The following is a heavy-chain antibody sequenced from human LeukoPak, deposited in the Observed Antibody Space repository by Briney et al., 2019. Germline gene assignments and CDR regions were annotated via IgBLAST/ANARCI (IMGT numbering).Heavy chain of an antibody. CDR3: AKDLGDLDFDY. CDR1: GFTFSSYA. Sequence: GGSLRLSCAASGFTFSSYAMSWVRQAPGKGLEWGSAISGSGGSTYYADSVKGRFTISRDNSENTLYLQMSSLRAEDTAVYYCAKDLGDLDFDYWGQGTLVTVSS. J-gene: IGHJ4*02. CDR2: ISGSGGST. V-gene: IGHV3-23*01. D-gene: IGHD3-3*01.